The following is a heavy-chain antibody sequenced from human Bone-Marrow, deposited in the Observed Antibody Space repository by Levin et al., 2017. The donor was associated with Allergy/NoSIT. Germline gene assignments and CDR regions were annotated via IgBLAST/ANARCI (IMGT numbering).Heavy chain of an antibody. CDR1: GFTFLSYT. CDR3: AGHRDGYEAKGVTWFDP. Sequence: PGGSLRLSCAASGFTFLSYTMSWVRQAPGKGLEWVSTMSGSGNNIYYAESVRGRFTISRDNSKNTLYLQMNSLTAGDTAVYYCAGHRDGYEAKGVTWFDPWGQGTRVTVSA. D-gene: IGHD5-24*01. V-gene: IGHV3-23*01. CDR2: MSGSGNNI. J-gene: IGHJ5*02.